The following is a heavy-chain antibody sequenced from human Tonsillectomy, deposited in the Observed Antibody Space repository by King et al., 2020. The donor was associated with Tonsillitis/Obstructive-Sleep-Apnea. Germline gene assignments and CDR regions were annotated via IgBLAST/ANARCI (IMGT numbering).Heavy chain of an antibody. D-gene: IGHD6-6*01. Sequence: HVQLQESGPGLVKPSQTLSLTCTISGGSISSSSYYWSWIRQHPGKGLEWIGYIYYSGSTYYNPSLKSRVTISVDTSKNQFSLKLSSVTVADTAVYYCAGDGDRVAARGEDYYYYMDVWGKGTTVTVSS. V-gene: IGHV4-31*03. J-gene: IGHJ6*03. CDR3: AGDGDRVAARGEDYYYYMDV. CDR1: GGSISSSSYY. CDR2: IYYSGST.